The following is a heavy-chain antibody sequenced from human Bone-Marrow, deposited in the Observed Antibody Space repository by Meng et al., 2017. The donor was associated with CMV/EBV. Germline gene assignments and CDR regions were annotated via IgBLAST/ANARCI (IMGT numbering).Heavy chain of an antibody. Sequence: KISCKASGYTFIAYYIYWVRQAPGQGLEWMGWINPKSGDTNCAEKFQGRVTMTRDTSINTAYMEVNGLKPDDTAIYYCATDLGSGWFLGYWGQGFLVTVSS. J-gene: IGHJ4*02. CDR2: INPKSGDT. CDR3: ATDLGSGWFLGY. V-gene: IGHV1-2*02. CDR1: GYTFIAYY. D-gene: IGHD6-19*01.